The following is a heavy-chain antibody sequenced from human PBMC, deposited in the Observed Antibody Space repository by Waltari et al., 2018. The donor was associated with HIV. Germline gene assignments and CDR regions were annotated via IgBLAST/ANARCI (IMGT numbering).Heavy chain of an antibody. Sequence: EVHLVESGGVLVQPGGSLRLSCADSGFSVSDNYMRWVRLAPGKGLQWVSVLYNEGRTQYIDSVKGRLTIFRDNSKNALYLQMNSLRVDDTAVYYCARMKRSYGSGQARYFYFGMDVWGQGTTVIVSS. CDR2: LYNEGRT. CDR1: GFSVSDNY. V-gene: IGHV3-53*01. D-gene: IGHD3-10*01. CDR3: ARMKRSYGSGQARYFYFGMDV. J-gene: IGHJ6*02.